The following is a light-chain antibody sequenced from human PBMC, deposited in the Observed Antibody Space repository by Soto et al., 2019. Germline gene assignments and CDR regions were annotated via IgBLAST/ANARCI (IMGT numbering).Light chain of an antibody. V-gene: IGLV2-14*01. CDR3: TSYTSSNTFYV. CDR1: SSDVGDYNY. Sequence: QSVLTQPPSASGSPGQSVTISCTGTSSDVGDYNYVSWYQQHPGKAPKLLIYEVSNRPSGVSNRFSASKSGNTASLSISGLQAEDEADYHCTSYTSSNTFYVFGTGTKLTVL. CDR2: EVS. J-gene: IGLJ1*01.